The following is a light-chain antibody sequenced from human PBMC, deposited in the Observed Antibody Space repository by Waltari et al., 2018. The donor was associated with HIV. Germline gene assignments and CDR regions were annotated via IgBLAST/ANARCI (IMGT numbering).Light chain of an antibody. CDR2: DVT. J-gene: IGLJ2*01. Sequence: QSSLTQPRSMSGSPGQSVTISCTGTSTDVGSYNYVSWYQQHPGKAPKLIIYDVTKRPSGVPDRFSGSQSGITASLTISGLQSEDEADYHCCSFAGSSTFAVFGGGTKLTVL. V-gene: IGLV2-11*01. CDR1: STDVGSYNY. CDR3: CSFAGSSTFAV.